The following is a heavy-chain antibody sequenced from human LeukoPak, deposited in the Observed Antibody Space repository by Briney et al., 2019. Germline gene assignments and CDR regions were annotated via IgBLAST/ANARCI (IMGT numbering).Heavy chain of an antibody. V-gene: IGHV3-23*01. J-gene: IGHJ3*02. CDR3: AKDHDILTGPDAFDI. D-gene: IGHD3-9*01. CDR1: GLTFSSYA. CDR2: ISGSGGST. Sequence: GGSLRLSCAASGLTFSSYAMSWVRQAPGKGLEWVSAISGSGGSTYYADSVKGRFTISRDNSKNTLYLQMNSLRAEDTAVYYCAKDHDILTGPDAFDIWGQGTMVTVSS.